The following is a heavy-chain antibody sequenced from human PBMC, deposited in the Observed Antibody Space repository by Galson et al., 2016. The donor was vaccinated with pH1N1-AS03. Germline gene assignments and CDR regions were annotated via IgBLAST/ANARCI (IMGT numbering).Heavy chain of an antibody. CDR3: GKGGYSTSPPAVDS. CDR2: ISGSGGIA. Sequence: SLRLSCAAPGFTFSNYVMSWVRQAPGKGLEWVSCISGSGGIANHADSVKGRLTTSRDNSKNTLYLQMNNLRAEDTAVYYCGKGGYSTSPPAVDSWGHGTLVTVSS. D-gene: IGHD6-6*01. CDR1: GFTFSNYV. V-gene: IGHV3-23*01. J-gene: IGHJ5*01.